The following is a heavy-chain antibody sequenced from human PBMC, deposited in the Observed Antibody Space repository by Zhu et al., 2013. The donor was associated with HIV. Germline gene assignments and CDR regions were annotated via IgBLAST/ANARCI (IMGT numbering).Heavy chain of an antibody. J-gene: IGHJ1*01. Sequence: QVQLVQSGAEVKKPGASMRVSCKASGYTFIDYYVHWVRQAPGQGLEWMGRINPKSGATNYAQKFQGRVTMTRDTSITTAYMELSSLRSDDTAVYYCARGRYYYDHDGYYHEYFQLWGQGTWSPSPQ. D-gene: IGHD3-22*01. V-gene: IGHV1-2*06. CDR1: GYTFIDYY. CDR3: ARGRYYYDHDGYYHEYFQL. CDR2: INPKSGAT.